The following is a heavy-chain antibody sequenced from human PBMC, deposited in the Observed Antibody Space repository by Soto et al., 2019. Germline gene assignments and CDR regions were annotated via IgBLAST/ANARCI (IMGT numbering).Heavy chain of an antibody. CDR2: IHYSGST. CDR3: ARGGVAARKGRWFDP. CDR1: GGSISSYY. V-gene: IGHV4-59*01. D-gene: IGHD6-25*01. Sequence: LSETLSLTCTVSGGSISSYYWGWIRQPPGKRLEWIGYIHYSGSTNYNPSLRSRVTISVDTPKNQFSLKVNSMTAADTAIYYCARGGVAARKGRWFDPWGQGTLVTVSS. J-gene: IGHJ5*02.